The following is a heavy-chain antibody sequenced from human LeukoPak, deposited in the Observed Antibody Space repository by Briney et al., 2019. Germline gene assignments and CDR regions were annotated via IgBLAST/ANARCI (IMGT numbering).Heavy chain of an antibody. J-gene: IGHJ4*02. CDR1: GYNLIEAA. D-gene: IGHD5-12*01. V-gene: IGHV1-24*01. CDR2: FDPEDGEYGET. Sequence: ASVKVSCKVAGYNLIEAAINWVRQAPGKGLEWIGGFDPEDGEYGETQVAQNFQGRVTMTEDTSTDTAYMDLSSLTPEDTAVYCCAMTDRYAGRPFDYWGQGSLVTVSS. CDR3: AMTDRYAGRPFDY.